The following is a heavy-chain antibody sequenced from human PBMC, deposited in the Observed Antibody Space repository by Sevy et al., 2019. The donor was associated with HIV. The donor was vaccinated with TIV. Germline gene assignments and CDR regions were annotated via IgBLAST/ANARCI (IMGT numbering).Heavy chain of an antibody. CDR3: SNGAGGGDWGGFGY. Sequence: GGSLRLSCEVSGFTFSDYGMHWVRQAPGKGLEWLAVISYDGSDIYYPDSVEGRFTVSRDNSKNTLYLQMNSLRPEDTAVYYCSNGAGGGDWGGFGYWGQGTLVTVSS. V-gene: IGHV3-30*03. J-gene: IGHJ4*02. D-gene: IGHD2-21*02. CDR2: ISYDGSDI. CDR1: GFTFSDYG.